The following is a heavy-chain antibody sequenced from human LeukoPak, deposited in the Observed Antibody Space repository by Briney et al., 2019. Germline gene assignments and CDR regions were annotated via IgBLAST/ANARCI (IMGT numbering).Heavy chain of an antibody. CDR3: ARRLDGYNSYGY. CDR2: ISSSSSYI. CDR1: GFTFSSYS. V-gene: IGHV3-21*01. D-gene: IGHD5-12*01. Sequence: TAGGSLRLSCAASGFTFSSYSMNWVRQAPGKGLEWVSSISSSSSYIYYADSVKGRFTISRDNAKNSLYLQMNSLRAEDTAVYYCARRLDGYNSYGYWGQGTLVTVSS. J-gene: IGHJ4*02.